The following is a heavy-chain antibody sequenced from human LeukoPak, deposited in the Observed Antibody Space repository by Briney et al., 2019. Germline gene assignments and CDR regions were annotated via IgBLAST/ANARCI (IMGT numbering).Heavy chain of an antibody. CDR2: ISSSSSYI. V-gene: IGHV3-21*04. CDR3: ARASSGWYVSGY. CDR1: GFTFSSYS. Sequence: PGGSLRLSCAASGFTFSSYSMNWVRQAPGKGLEWVSSISSSSSYIDYADSVKGRFTISRDNAKNSLYLQMNTLRAEDTAVYYCARASSGWYVSGYWGRGTGVTVSS. D-gene: IGHD6-19*01. J-gene: IGHJ1*01.